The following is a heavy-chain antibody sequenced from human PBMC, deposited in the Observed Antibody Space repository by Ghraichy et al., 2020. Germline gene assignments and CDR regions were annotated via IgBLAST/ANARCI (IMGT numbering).Heavy chain of an antibody. Sequence: GGSLRLSCAASGFTFSNYWMHWVRQAPGKGLVWVSRINNNATTTDYADSLKGRSTISRDNSKNTLYLQMSNLRAEDTAIYYCAVGPYDYWGQGTLVTVTS. V-gene: IGHV3-74*01. CDR3: AVGPYDY. CDR1: GFTFSNYW. J-gene: IGHJ4*02. CDR2: INNNATTT.